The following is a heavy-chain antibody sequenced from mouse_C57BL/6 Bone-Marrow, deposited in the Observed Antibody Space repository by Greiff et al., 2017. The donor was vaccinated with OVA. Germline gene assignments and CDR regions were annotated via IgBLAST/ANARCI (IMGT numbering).Heavy chain of an antibody. D-gene: IGHD1-1*01. V-gene: IGHV1-80*01. CDR1: GYAFSSYW. CDR2: IYPGDGDT. Sequence: VKLVESGAELVKPGASVKISCKASGYAFSSYWLNWVKQRPGKGLEWIGQIYPGDGDTNYNGKFKGKATLTADKSSSTAYMQLSSLTSEDSAVYFCARRGPHYYGSSWYFDVWGTGTTVTVSS. CDR3: ARRGPHYYGSSWYFDV. J-gene: IGHJ1*03.